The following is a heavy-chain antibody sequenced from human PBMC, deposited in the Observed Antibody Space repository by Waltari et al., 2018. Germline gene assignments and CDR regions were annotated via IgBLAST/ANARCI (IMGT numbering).Heavy chain of an antibody. V-gene: IGHV4-39*07. J-gene: IGHJ4*02. CDR3: ARDAYYDFWSGYYDY. CDR1: GGSISSSSYY. CDR2: IYYSGST. Sequence: QLQLQESGPGLVKPSETLSLTCTVSGGSISSSSYYWGWIRQPPGKGLEWIGSIYYSGSTYYNPSLKSRVTISVDTSKNQFSLKLSSVTAADTAVYYCARDAYYDFWSGYYDYWGQGTLVTVSS. D-gene: IGHD3-3*01.